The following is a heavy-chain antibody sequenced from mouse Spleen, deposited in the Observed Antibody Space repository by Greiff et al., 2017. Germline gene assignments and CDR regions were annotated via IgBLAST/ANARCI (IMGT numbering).Heavy chain of an antibody. Sequence: QVQLQQSGAELVRPGTSVKVSCKASGYAFTNYLIEWVKQRPGQGLEWIGVINPGSGGTNYNEKFKGKATLTADKSSSTAYMQLSSLTSDDSAVYFCARNLYYFDYWGQGTTLTVSS. CDR2: INPGSGGT. V-gene: IGHV1-54*01. CDR3: ARNLYYFDY. CDR1: GYAFTNYL. J-gene: IGHJ2*01.